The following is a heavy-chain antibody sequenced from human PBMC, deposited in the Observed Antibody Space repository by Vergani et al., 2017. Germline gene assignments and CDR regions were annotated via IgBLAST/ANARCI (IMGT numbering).Heavy chain of an antibody. V-gene: IGHV3-30-3*01. J-gene: IGHJ4*02. CDR2: ISYDGSNK. CDR3: ARGIAVAGPSDY. Sequence: QVQLVESGGGVVQPGRSLRLSCAASGFTFSSYAMHWVRQAPGKGLEWVAVISYDGSNKDYADSVKGRFTISRDNSKNTLYLQMNSLRAEDTAVYYCARGIAVAGPSDYWGQGTLVTVSS. D-gene: IGHD6-19*01. CDR1: GFTFSSYA.